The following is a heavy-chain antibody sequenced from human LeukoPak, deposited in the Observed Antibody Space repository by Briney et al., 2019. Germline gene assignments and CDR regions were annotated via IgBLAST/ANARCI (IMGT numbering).Heavy chain of an antibody. V-gene: IGHV1-2*02. CDR3: VRDGSFDS. D-gene: IGHD6-25*01. J-gene: IGHJ4*02. Sequence: ASVKVSCKASGYTFTNYYMHWVRQAPGQGLEWMGWINPNSGDTNYAQKFQGRVTMTRDTSISTAYMELGRLISDDTAVYYCVRDGSFDSWGQGTLVTVSS. CDR2: INPNSGDT. CDR1: GYTFTNYY.